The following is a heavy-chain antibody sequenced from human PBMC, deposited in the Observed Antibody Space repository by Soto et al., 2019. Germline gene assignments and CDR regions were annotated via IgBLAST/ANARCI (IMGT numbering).Heavy chain of an antibody. D-gene: IGHD2-2*01. Sequence: GGSLRLSCAASGFTFSSYNMNWLRQAPRKGLEWISYITDTGGTINYADSVKGRFTTSRDNAENSLFLQMNSLRAEDTAVYYCARDKGSSSWHSFDFWGQGTLVTVSS. CDR1: GFTFSSYN. J-gene: IGHJ4*02. CDR3: ARDKGSSSWHSFDF. CDR2: ITDTGGTI. V-gene: IGHV3-48*01.